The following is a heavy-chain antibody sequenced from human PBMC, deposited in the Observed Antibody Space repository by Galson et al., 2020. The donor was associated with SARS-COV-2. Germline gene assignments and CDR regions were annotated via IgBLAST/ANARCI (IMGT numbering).Heavy chain of an antibody. J-gene: IGHJ2*01. D-gene: IGHD6-19*01. CDR1: GGSFSGYY. CDR3: ARVWLGRPAWYFDL. CDR2: INHSGST. Sequence: SQTLSLTCAVYGGSFSGYYWSWIRQPPGKGLEWIGEINHSGSTTYNPSLKSRVTISVDTSKNQFSLKLSSVTAADTAVYYCARVWLGRPAWYFDLWGRGTLVTVSS. V-gene: IGHV4-34*01.